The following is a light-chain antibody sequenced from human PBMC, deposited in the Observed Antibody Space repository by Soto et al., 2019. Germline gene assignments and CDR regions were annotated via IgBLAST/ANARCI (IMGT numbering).Light chain of an antibody. V-gene: IGLV2-14*03. J-gene: IGLJ1*01. CDR2: DVT. Sequence: QSVLTQPASGSGSPGQSITVSCTGTSSDVGGYNYVPWYQQHPGKAPRLMIYDVTNRPSGVSDRFSGSKSGNTASLTISGLQAEDEADYYCSSYRRGSTYVFGTGTKVTVL. CDR3: SSYRRGSTYV. CDR1: SSDVGGYNY.